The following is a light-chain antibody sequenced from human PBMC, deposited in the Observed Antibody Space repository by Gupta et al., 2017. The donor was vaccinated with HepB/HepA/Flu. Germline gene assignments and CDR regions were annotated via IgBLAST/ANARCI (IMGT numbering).Light chain of an antibody. CDR1: QSISSY. Sequence: DIQMTQSPSSLSASVGDRVTITCRASQSISSYLNWYQQKPGKAPKLLIYAASSWQSGVPSRFSGSGYGTDFTLTISSRQQEDFASYYCQQSDSTPPYTFGQGTKLEIK. CDR2: AAS. J-gene: IGKJ2*01. V-gene: IGKV1-39*01. CDR3: QQSDSTPPYT.